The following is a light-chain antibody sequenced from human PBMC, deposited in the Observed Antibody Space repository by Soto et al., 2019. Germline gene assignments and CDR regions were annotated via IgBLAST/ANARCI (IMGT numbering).Light chain of an antibody. CDR1: QSISSY. CDR3: QQRSNWPPT. CDR2: DAS. V-gene: IGKV3-11*01. J-gene: IGKJ2*01. Sequence: EIVLTQSPATLSLSPGERATLSCRASQSISSYLAWYQQKPGQAPRLLIYDASNRATDIPARFTGSGSGTDFTLTISILEPEDFAVYYCQQRSNWPPTFGQGTKLEI.